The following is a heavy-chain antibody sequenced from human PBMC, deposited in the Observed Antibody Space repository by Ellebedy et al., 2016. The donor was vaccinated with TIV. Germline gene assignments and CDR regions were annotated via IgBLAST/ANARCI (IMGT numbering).Heavy chain of an antibody. CDR2: TSGSGRST. CDR1: GFTFSSYE. V-gene: IGHV3-23*01. D-gene: IGHD6-13*01. CDR3: AKFSSGIAAADDAFDI. J-gene: IGHJ3*02. Sequence: PGGSLRLSCAVSGFTFSSYEMNWVRQATGKGLEWVSATSGSGRSTYYADSLKGRFTISRDNSKNTVYLHMNSLRPEDTAVYYCAKFSSGIAAADDAFDIWGQGTMVTVSS.